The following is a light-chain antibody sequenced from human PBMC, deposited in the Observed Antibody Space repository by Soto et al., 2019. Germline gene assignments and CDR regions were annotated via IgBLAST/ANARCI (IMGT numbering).Light chain of an antibody. CDR3: QQRSTWPLT. J-gene: IGKJ4*01. Sequence: EIVLTQSPATLSLSPGERATLSCRASQSVSTHVLWYQQKPGQAPRLLVYHASTRATGVPARFSGSGSGTDFTPTISSLEPEDFALYYCQQRSTWPLTFGGGTNVEI. V-gene: IGKV3-11*01. CDR2: HAS. CDR1: QSVSTH.